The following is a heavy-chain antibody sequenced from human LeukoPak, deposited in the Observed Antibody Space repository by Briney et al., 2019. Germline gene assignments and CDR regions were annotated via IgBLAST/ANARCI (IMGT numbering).Heavy chain of an antibody. J-gene: IGHJ6*02. CDR1: GFTFSSYA. CDR2: ISGSGGST. Sequence: GGSLRLSCAASGFTFSSYAMSWVRQAPGKGLEWVSAISGSGGSTYYADSVKGRFTISRDNSKNTLYLQMNSLRAEDTAVYYCARDYIVVVPAAMAPTLDYYYYGMDVWGQGTTVTVSS. D-gene: IGHD2-2*01. V-gene: IGHV3-23*01. CDR3: ARDYIVVVPAAMAPTLDYYYYGMDV.